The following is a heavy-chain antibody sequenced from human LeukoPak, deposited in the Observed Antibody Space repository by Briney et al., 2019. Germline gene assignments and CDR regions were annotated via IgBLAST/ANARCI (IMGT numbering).Heavy chain of an antibody. J-gene: IGHJ4*02. Sequence: GGSLRLSCAASGFTFSSYWMSWVRQAPGKGLEWVANIKQDGSEKYYVDSVKGRFTISRDNAKNSLYLQMNSLRAEDTAVYYCARVAVGGNYYFDYWGQGTLVTVSS. CDR2: IKQDGSEK. V-gene: IGHV3-7*01. D-gene: IGHD4-23*01. CDR3: ARVAVGGNYYFDY. CDR1: GFTFSSYW.